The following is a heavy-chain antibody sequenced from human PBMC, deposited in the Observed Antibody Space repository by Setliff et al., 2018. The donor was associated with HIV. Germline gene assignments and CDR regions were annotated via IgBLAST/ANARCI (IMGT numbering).Heavy chain of an antibody. J-gene: IGHJ3*02. Sequence: PSETLSLTCTVSGGSIGTYYWNWIRLPAGKGLEWIGRIYASGTNYNPSLKSRVTMPLDTSKRHFSLKLTSVTAADTAVYYCAREGLWNCRGGTCNDGLDIWGQGTKVTVSS. CDR2: IYASGT. D-gene: IGHD2-15*01. CDR1: GGSIGTYY. V-gene: IGHV4-4*07. CDR3: AREGLWNCRGGTCNDGLDI.